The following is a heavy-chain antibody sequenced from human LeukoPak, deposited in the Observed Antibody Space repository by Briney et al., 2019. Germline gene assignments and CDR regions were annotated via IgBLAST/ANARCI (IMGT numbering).Heavy chain of an antibody. CDR2: IGTAGDT. CDR1: GFTFSTYD. V-gene: IGHV3-13*01. D-gene: IGHD2-15*01. CDR3: TRGGRDGFDI. J-gene: IGHJ3*02. Sequence: GGSLRLSCAASGFTFSTYDMHWVRQATGKGLEWVSGIGTAGDTHYSDSVKGRFTISRENARSSLYLQMDSLRVGDTALYYCTRGGRDGFDIWGQGTMVTVSS.